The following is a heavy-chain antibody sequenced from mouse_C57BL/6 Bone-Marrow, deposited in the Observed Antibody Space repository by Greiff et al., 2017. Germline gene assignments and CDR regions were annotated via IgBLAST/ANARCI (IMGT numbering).Heavy chain of an antibody. J-gene: IGHJ4*01. V-gene: IGHV5-4*03. CDR1: GFTFSSYA. CDR2: ISDGGSYT. Sequence: EVMLVESGGGLVKPGGSLKLSCAASGFTFSSYAMSWVRQTPEKRLEWVATISDGGSYTYYPANVKGRFTISRDNAKNHLYLQMSHLKSEDTAMYYCARLDYYAMDYWGQGTSVTVSA. CDR3: ARLDYYAMDY.